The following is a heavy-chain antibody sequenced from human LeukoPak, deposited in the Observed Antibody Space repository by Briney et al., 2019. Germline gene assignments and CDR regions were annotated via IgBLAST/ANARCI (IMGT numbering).Heavy chain of an antibody. D-gene: IGHD1-1*01. J-gene: IGHJ5*02. V-gene: IGHV1-2*02. CDR1: GYTFTSYD. Sequence: ASVKVSCKASGYTFTSYDINWVRQAPGQGLEWMGWINPNSGGTNYAQKFQGRVTMTRDTSISTAYMELSRLRSDDTAVYYCARALETIDPWGQGTLVTVSS. CDR3: ARALETIDP. CDR2: INPNSGGT.